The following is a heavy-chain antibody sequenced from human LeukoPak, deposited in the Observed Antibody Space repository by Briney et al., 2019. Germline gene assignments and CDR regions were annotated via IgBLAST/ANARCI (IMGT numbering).Heavy chain of an antibody. V-gene: IGHV1-46*01. CDR3: ARVGGWYRYFFDY. Sequence: ASVKVSCKASGYTYTNYHMHWVRQAPGQGLEWMGMITPSDGSTNYAQKFQGRVTMTRDMSTSTVYMELSSLRSEDTAVYYCARVGGWYRYFFDYWGQGTLLTVSS. CDR2: ITPSDGST. D-gene: IGHD6-19*01. J-gene: IGHJ4*02. CDR1: GYTYTNYH.